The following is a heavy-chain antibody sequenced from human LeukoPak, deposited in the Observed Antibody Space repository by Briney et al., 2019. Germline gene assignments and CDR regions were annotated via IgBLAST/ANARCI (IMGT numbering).Heavy chain of an antibody. V-gene: IGHV3-23*01. CDR3: ARDPNGDYIGAFDFQR. CDR2: IRGSGRHT. Sequence: PGGSLRLSCVASGFTFSNYAMMWVRQTQEKRLEWVSAIRGSGRHTFYADSVKGRFTISRDNLKNTLYLQMNSLRADDSAVYYCARDPNGDYIGAFDFQRWGLGTQVTVSS. CDR1: GFTFSNYA. D-gene: IGHD4-17*01. J-gene: IGHJ1*01.